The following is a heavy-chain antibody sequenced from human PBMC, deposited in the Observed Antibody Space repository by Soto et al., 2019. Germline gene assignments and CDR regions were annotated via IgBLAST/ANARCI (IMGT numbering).Heavy chain of an antibody. Sequence: SVKVSCKASGGTFSSYTISWVRQAPGQGLEWMGRIIPILGIANYAQKFQGRVTITADKSTSTAYMELSSLRSEDTAVYYCATMPTHYYYMDVWGKGTTVTVSS. J-gene: IGHJ6*03. CDR3: ATMPTHYYYMDV. CDR2: IIPILGIA. CDR1: GGTFSSYT. V-gene: IGHV1-69*02. D-gene: IGHD2-2*01.